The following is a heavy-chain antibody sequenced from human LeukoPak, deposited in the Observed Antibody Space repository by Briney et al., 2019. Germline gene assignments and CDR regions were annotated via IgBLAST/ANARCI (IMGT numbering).Heavy chain of an antibody. D-gene: IGHD3-10*01. V-gene: IGHV3-74*01. CDR3: ARESSGSYWG. CDR1: GFIFSKHW. CDR2: LNLDGSTT. Sequence: GGSLRLSCVASGFIFSKHWMHWVRQAPGKGLVWVSRLNLDGSTTSYADSVKGRFTISRDNAKNTLYLQMNSLRVDDTGVYYCARESSGSYWGWGQGTLVAVSS. J-gene: IGHJ4*02.